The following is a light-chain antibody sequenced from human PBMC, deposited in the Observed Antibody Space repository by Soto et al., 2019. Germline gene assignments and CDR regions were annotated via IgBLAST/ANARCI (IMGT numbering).Light chain of an antibody. J-gene: IGKJ2*01. V-gene: IGKV3-20*01. CDR1: QSVSSSY. Sequence: EIVLTQSPGTLSLSPGERATLSCRASQSVSSSYLAWYQQKPGQAPRPLIYGASSRATGIPDRFSGSGSGTDFTLTISRLEPEDFALYYCLQYGSSPYTFGQGTNLEIK. CDR2: GAS. CDR3: LQYGSSPYT.